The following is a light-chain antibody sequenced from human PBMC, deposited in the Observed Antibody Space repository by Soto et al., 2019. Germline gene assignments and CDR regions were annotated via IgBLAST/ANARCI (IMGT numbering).Light chain of an antibody. Sequence: EIVLTQSPGTLSFSPGERATLSCRARQSVSSSYLAWYQQKPGQAPRLLLYGASSRATGIPDRFSGSGPGTDFTLTISRLEPEDFAVYYCQQYGSSPLTFGPGTKVDIK. CDR1: QSVSSSY. V-gene: IGKV3-20*01. J-gene: IGKJ3*01. CDR2: GAS. CDR3: QQYGSSPLT.